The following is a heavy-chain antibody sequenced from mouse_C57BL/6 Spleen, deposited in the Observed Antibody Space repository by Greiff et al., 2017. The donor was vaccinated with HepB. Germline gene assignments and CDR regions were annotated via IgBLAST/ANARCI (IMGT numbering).Heavy chain of an antibody. D-gene: IGHD2-4*01. CDR1: GYTFTSYW. CDR3: ARWDYDKGWYFDV. CDR2: IDPSDSET. J-gene: IGHJ1*03. V-gene: IGHV1-52*01. Sequence: QVQLQQPGAELVRPGSSVKLSCKASGYTFTSYWMHWVKQRPIQGLEWIGNIDPSDSETHYNQKFKDKATLTVDKSSSTAYMQLSSLTSEDSAVYYCARWDYDKGWYFDVWGTGTTVTVSS.